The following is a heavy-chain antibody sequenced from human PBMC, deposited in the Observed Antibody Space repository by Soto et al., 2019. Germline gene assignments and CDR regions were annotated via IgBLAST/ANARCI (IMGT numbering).Heavy chain of an antibody. D-gene: IGHD4-17*01. Sequence: QVQLVQSGAEVKKPGASVKVSCKTSGYTFTNYDINWVRQATGQGLEWMGWTNPKSGYTGSAQKFQGGVTMTRDSSIRTAYMELHSLTSEDTAVYYCARTAGDLDYWGQGTLITVSS. V-gene: IGHV1-8*01. J-gene: IGHJ4*02. CDR1: GYTFTNYD. CDR3: ARTAGDLDY. CDR2: TNPKSGYT.